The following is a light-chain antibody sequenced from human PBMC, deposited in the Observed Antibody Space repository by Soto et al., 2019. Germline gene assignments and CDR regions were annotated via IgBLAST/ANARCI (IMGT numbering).Light chain of an antibody. J-gene: IGKJ3*01. CDR1: QSVLYSSNNKNY. CDR3: QQYYSTPFT. CDR2: WAS. Sequence: DIVMTQSPDSLAVSLGERATINCKSSQSVLYSSNNKNYLAWYQQKPGQPPKLLISWASTRESGVPDRFSVSGSGTDFNLTISSLQAEDVAVYYCQQYYSTPFTFGPGTKVDIK. V-gene: IGKV4-1*01.